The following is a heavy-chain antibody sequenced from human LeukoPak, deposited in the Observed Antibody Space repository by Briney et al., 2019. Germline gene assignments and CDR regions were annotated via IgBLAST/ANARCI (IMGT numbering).Heavy chain of an antibody. V-gene: IGHV3-43*01. CDR2: VSWDGGSV. Sequence: GGSLRLSCAASGFSFDDYSMHWVRQPPGKGLEWVSLVSWDGGSVYYADSVRGRFTISRDNRKDSLFLQMKSLKSDDSGSYFCARDRGGNSAGFDSWGQGTLVTVSS. CDR3: ARDRGGNSAGFDS. J-gene: IGHJ4*02. D-gene: IGHD5-12*01. CDR1: GFSFDDYS.